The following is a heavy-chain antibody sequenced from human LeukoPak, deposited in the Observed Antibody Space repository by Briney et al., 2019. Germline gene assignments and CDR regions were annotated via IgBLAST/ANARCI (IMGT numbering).Heavy chain of an antibody. CDR2: IKQDGSEK. CDR1: GFTFSSYW. J-gene: IGHJ3*02. D-gene: IGHD3-10*01. CDR3: AREAGTMVRGVIWPVSDDAFDI. V-gene: IGHV3-7*01. Sequence: PGGSLRLSCAASGFTFSSYWMSWVRQAPGKGLEWVANIKQDGSEKYYVDSVKGRFTISRDNAKNSLYLQMNSLRAEDTAVYYCAREAGTMVRGVIWPVSDDAFDIWGQGTMVTVSS.